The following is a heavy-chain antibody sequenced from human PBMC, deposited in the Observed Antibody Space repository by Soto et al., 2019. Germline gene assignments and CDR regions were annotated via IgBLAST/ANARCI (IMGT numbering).Heavy chain of an antibody. J-gene: IGHJ4*02. CDR2: IYHSGST. D-gene: IGHD1-26*01. CDR3: AAGGGLPRYY. Sequence: QLQLQESGPGLVKPSQTLSLTCAVSGGSISSGGYSWSWIRQPPGKGLEWIGYIYHSGSTYYNPARQSRDTISADKPKTPSSLKLTSVTAADTAVYYCAAGGGLPRYYWGQGTLVTVSS. V-gene: IGHV4-30-2*02. CDR1: GGSISSGGYS.